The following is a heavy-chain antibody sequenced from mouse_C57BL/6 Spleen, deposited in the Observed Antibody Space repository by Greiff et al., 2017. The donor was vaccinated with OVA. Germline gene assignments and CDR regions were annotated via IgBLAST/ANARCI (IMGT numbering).Heavy chain of an antibody. Sequence: QVQLQQPGAELVMPGASVKLSCKASGYTFTSYWMHWVKQRPGQGLEWIGEIDPPDSYTNYNQKFKGKSTLTVDKSSSTAYMQLSSLTSEDSAVYYCARGRGYFDYWGQGTTLTVSS. J-gene: IGHJ2*01. CDR1: GYTFTSYW. V-gene: IGHV1-69*01. CDR3: ARGRGYFDY. CDR2: IDPPDSYT.